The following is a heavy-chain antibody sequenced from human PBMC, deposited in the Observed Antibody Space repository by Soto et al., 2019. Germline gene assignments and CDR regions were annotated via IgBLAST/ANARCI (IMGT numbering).Heavy chain of an antibody. CDR3: ARLRRDWGDAFDL. CDR2: IIPVFDKA. V-gene: IGHV1-69*01. Sequence: QVQLVQSGADVKKPGSSVRVSCKTSGGPFGNSAISWVRQAPAQRLEWIGEIIPVFDKANYAQNFQGRLTITADDSTATVFMQLSSPRSKDTAVYFCARLRRDWGDAFDLWGQGTLVTVSS. CDR1: GGPFGNSA. J-gene: IGHJ3*01. D-gene: IGHD3-16*01.